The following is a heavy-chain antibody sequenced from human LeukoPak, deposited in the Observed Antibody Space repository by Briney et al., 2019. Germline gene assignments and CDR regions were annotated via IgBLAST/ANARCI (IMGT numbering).Heavy chain of an antibody. V-gene: IGHV3-21*01. J-gene: IGHJ4*02. CDR3: ARVGSGYDPDFDY. CDR2: ISSSSSYI. Sequence: GGFLRLSCAASGFTFSSYSMNWVRQAPGKGLEWVSSISSSSSYIYYADSVKGRFTISRDNAKNSLYLQMNSLRAEDTAVYYCARVGSGYDPDFDYWGQGTLVTVSS. D-gene: IGHD5-12*01. CDR1: GFTFSSYS.